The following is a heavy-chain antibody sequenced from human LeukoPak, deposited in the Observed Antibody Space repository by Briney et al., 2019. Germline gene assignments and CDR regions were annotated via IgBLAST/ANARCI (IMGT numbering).Heavy chain of an antibody. V-gene: IGHV4-34*01. CDR2: INHSGST. J-gene: IGHJ1*01. CDR1: GGSFSGYY. CDR3: ARVGLSHCSGGSCRRKYFQH. D-gene: IGHD2-15*01. Sequence: PSETLSLTCAVYGGSFSGYYWSWIRQPPGKGLEWIGEINHSGSTNYNPSLKSRVTISVDTSKNQFSLKLNSVTAADTAVYYCARVGLSHCSGGSCRRKYFQHWGQGTLVTVSS.